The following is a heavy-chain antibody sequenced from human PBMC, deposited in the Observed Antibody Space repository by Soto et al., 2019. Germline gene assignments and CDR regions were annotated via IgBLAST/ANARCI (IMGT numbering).Heavy chain of an antibody. CDR3: ARQGRNTKIVILRHYATDF. J-gene: IGHJ6*02. Sequence: KASETLSLTCSVSSGSISSNSYLWGWIRQPPGKGLEWIGAILYSGDTYYSESLKSRVTMSVDTAKNQFSLKLNSVTAADTAVYYCARQGRNTKIVILRHYATDFWGQGTAVTVSS. CDR1: SGSISSNSYL. CDR2: ILYSGDT. D-gene: IGHD3-22*01. V-gene: IGHV4-39*01.